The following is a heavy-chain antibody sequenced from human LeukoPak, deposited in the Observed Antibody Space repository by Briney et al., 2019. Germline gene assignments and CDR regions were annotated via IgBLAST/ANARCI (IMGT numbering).Heavy chain of an antibody. CDR3: ARVADTAMNYFDY. Sequence: SETLSLTCTVSGASISSGDYYWSWIRQPPGKGLEWIGDVYYSGSAYYNTSLKSRLTISVDTSKNQFSLKLSSVTAADTAVYYCARVADTAMNYFDYWGQGTLVTVSS. V-gene: IGHV4-30-4*08. CDR2: VYYSGSA. J-gene: IGHJ4*02. D-gene: IGHD5-18*01. CDR1: GASISSGDYY.